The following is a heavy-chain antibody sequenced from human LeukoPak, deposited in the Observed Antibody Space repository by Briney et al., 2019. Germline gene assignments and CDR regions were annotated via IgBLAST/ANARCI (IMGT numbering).Heavy chain of an antibody. V-gene: IGHV4-39*07. CDR3: AREGSLDGTQY. Sequence: SETLSLTCVVSGASISRGIYRWGWIRQPPGKGLEWIGNIFHTGTTHYNPSLKSRVIISVDTSKNQLSLKLSSVTAADTAVYYCAREGSLDGTQYWGQGTLVTVSS. CDR1: GASISRGIYR. D-gene: IGHD3/OR15-3a*01. CDR2: IFHTGTT. J-gene: IGHJ4*02.